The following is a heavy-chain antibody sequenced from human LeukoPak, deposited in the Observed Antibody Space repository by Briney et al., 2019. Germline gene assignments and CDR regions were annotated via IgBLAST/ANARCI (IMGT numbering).Heavy chain of an antibody. Sequence: SETLFLTCAVHGGSFSGYYWSWIRQPPRKWLGWIGEINHSGNTDYNPYLRSRVTISVDTIKRQFSLKLSSVTAADTAVSYCARGKSLYYDLWSGYALAQYYYYYYMDVWGKGTTVTVSS. CDR3: ARGKSLYYDLWSGYALAQYYYYYYMDV. CDR1: GGSFSGYY. D-gene: IGHD3-3*01. J-gene: IGHJ6*03. CDR2: INHSGNT. V-gene: IGHV4-34*01.